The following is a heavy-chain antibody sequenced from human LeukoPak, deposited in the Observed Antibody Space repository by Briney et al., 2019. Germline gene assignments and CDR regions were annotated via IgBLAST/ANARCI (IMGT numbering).Heavy chain of an antibody. V-gene: IGHV1-2*02. CDR1: GYTFTGYY. D-gene: IGHD3-22*01. Sequence: GASVKVSCKSSGYTFTGYYMHWVRQAPGQGLEWMGWINPNSGVTNYAQKFQGRGTMTRDTSISTAYMELSRLRSDDTAVYYCARTYYDSSGYVPFDYWGQGTLVTVSS. J-gene: IGHJ4*02. CDR3: ARTYYDSSGYVPFDY. CDR2: INPNSGVT.